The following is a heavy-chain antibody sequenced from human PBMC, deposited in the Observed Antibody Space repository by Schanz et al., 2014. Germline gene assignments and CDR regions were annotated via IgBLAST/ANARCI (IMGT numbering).Heavy chain of an antibody. J-gene: IGHJ4*02. CDR2: ISAYNGHT. D-gene: IGHD2-2*01. CDR3: ARGGFFDSTSFDS. Sequence: QVQLVQSGAEVKKPGASVKVSCKASGYTFTSYYMHWVRQAPGQGLEWMGWISAYNGHTTYAQKCQGRVTMTTDTSTSTAYMELSSLRSEDTAVYYCARGGFFDSTSFDSWGQGTLVTGSS. V-gene: IGHV1-18*04. CDR1: GYTFTSYY.